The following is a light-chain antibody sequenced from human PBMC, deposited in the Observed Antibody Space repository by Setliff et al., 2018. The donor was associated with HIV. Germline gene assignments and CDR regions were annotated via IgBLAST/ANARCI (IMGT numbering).Light chain of an antibody. Sequence: QSALAQPASVSGSPGQSITISCTGTSSDVGGYNYVSWYQQHPGKAPKLMVSEVSNRPSGVSNRFSGSKSGNTASLTISGLQAEDEADYYCSSYAGSNIFYVFGTGTKVTVL. CDR1: SSDVGGYNY. J-gene: IGLJ1*01. CDR3: SSYAGSNIFYV. CDR2: EVS. V-gene: IGLV2-14*01.